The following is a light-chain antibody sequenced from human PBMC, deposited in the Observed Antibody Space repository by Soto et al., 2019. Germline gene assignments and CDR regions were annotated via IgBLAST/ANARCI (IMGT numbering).Light chain of an antibody. Sequence: QSALTQPASASGSPGQSITISCTGTSSDVGGYNYVSWYQQHPGKAPKLMIYDVSNRPSGVSNRFSGSKSGNTASLTISGLQAEDEADYYCSSYTSTSTLAVSGGGTKLTVL. CDR2: DVS. CDR3: SSYTSTSTLAV. V-gene: IGLV2-14*01. CDR1: SSDVGGYNY. J-gene: IGLJ2*01.